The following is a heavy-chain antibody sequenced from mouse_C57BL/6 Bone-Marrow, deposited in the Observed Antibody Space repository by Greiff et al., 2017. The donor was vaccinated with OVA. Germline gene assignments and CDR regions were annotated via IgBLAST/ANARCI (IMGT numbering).Heavy chain of an antibody. CDR2: IDPETGGT. Sequence: QVQLKESGAELVRPGASVTLSCKASGYTFTDYEMHWVKQTPVHGLEWIGAIDPETGGTAYNQKFKGKAILTADKSSSTAYMELRSLTSEDSAVYYCTRGGGSRGYWGQGTTLTVSS. V-gene: IGHV1-15*01. CDR1: GYTFTDYE. CDR3: TRGGGSRGY. J-gene: IGHJ2*01.